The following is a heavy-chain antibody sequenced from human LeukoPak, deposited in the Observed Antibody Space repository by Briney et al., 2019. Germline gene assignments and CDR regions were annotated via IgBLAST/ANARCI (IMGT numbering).Heavy chain of an antibody. CDR2: ISTSGSTI. J-gene: IGHJ6*02. V-gene: IGHV3-48*03. CDR1: GFTFSSYE. D-gene: IGHD6-19*01. Sequence: PGGSLRLSCAASGFTFSSYEMNWVCQAPGKGLEWVSYISTSGSTIYQADSVKGRFTISRDNAKKSLYLQMNSLRAEDTAIYYCARLAVAGPQMDVWGQGTTVTVSS. CDR3: ARLAVAGPQMDV.